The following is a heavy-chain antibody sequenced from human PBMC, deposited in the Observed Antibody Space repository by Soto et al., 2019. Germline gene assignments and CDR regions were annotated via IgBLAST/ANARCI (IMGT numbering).Heavy chain of an antibody. CDR1: GYTFTSYG. CDR2: ISAYNGNT. V-gene: IGHV1-18*01. D-gene: IGHD4-17*01. J-gene: IGHJ6*02. Sequence: AASVKVSCKASGYTFTSYGISWVRQAPGQGLEWMGWISAYNGNTNYAQKLQGRVTMTTDTSTSTAYMELRSLRSDDTAVYYCAREGTTVQAYYYYYGMDVWGQGTTVTVSS. CDR3: AREGTTVQAYYYYYGMDV.